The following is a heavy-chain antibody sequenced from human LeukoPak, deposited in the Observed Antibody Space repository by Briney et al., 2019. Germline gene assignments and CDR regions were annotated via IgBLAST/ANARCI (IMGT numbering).Heavy chain of an antibody. Sequence: GASVKVSCKASGFTFTDYYIHWVRQAPGQGLEWMGWINPNSGDTNYAQKFQGRVTMTRDTSINTAYVELSRLRSGDTAVYYCARADTSLVNFYYFGMDVWGQGTTVTVSS. CDR2: INPNSGDT. D-gene: IGHD5-18*01. J-gene: IGHJ6*02. CDR1: GFTFTDYY. V-gene: IGHV1-2*02. CDR3: ARADTSLVNFYYFGMDV.